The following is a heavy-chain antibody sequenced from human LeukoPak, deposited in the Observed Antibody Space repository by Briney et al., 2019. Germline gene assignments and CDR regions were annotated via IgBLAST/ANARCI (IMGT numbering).Heavy chain of an antibody. J-gene: IGHJ6*02. CDR2: IIPLFGTA. D-gene: IGHD6-13*01. Sequence: GASVKVSCKASGGTFSSYGFSWVRQAPGQGLEWMGGIIPLFGTANYAQKIQGRVTITADESTSTVYMELSSLRSEDTAVYYCARDARGPGAADYYGMDVWGQGTTVTVSS. CDR3: ARDARGPGAADYYGMDV. CDR1: GGTFSSYG. V-gene: IGHV1-69*01.